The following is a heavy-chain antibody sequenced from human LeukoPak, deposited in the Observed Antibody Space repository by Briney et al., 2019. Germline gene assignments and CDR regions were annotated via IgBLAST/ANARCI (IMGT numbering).Heavy chain of an antibody. CDR1: GYTFTSYD. CDR3: ARDPGGSRPFDP. D-gene: IGHD3-16*01. J-gene: IGHJ5*02. Sequence: ASVKVSCKASGYTFTSYDINWVRQATGQGLEWMGWMNPNSGITGYAQKLQGRVTMTTDTSTSTAYMELRSLRSDDTAVYYCARDPGGSRPFDPWGQGTLVTVSS. V-gene: IGHV1-8*02. CDR2: MNPNSGIT.